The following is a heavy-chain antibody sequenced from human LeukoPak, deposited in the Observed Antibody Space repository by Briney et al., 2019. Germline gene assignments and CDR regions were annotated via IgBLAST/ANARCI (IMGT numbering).Heavy chain of an antibody. D-gene: IGHD3-16*02. CDR1: GFTFRSYA. CDR2: ISGSGEST. J-gene: IGHJ4*02. Sequence: PGGSLRLSCAASGFTFRSYAMSWVRQAPGKGLEWVSSISGSGESTYYADYVKGRFTVSRDNSKNTLNLQLNSLRAEDTAVYYCAKDAIGQYRPYYFDCWGQGTLVTVSS. V-gene: IGHV3-23*01. CDR3: AKDAIGQYRPYYFDC.